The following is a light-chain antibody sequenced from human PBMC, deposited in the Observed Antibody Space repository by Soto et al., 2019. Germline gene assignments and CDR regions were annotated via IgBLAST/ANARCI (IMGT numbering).Light chain of an antibody. CDR1: SSDVGCSNF. J-gene: IGLJ1*01. V-gene: IGLV2-14*03. CDR2: DVA. CDR3: VSYTSSTTYV. Sequence: SVLTQPASMSDSPGQSTTISCTGTSSDVGCSNFVFGYQQHPGKPPKLIIYDVANRPSAVSNRCSGSKSGSTASLIISRLQTENEADYYCVSYTSSTTYVFGTGTKVTVL.